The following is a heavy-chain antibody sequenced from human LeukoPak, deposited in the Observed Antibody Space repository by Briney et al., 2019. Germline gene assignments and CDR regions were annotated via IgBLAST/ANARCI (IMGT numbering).Heavy chain of an antibody. CDR1: GGPISSYY. Sequence: SETLSLTCTVSGGPISSYYWSWIRQPPGKGLEGIGYIYYSGSTNYNPSLKSRVTISVDTSKNQFSLKLSSVTAADTAVYYCARSIAVAANWYFDLWGRGTLVTVSS. D-gene: IGHD6-19*01. J-gene: IGHJ2*01. V-gene: IGHV4-59*08. CDR2: IYYSGST. CDR3: ARSIAVAANWYFDL.